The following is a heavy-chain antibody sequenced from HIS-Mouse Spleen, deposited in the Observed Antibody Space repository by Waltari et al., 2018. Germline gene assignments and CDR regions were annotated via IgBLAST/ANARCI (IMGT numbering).Heavy chain of an antibody. J-gene: IGHJ1*01. Sequence: QLQLVQSGAEVKKPGASAQVSCKASGYPFTGYYTHWARQSPVPGLEWMGWRNPNSGGTNYAQKFQGRVTMTRDTSISTAYMELSRLRSDDTDVYDCARLGIRGIAAAGLGYFQHWGQGTLVTVSS. CDR1: GYPFTGYY. V-gene: IGHV1-2*02. CDR2: RNPNSGGT. CDR3: ARLGIRGIAAAGLGYFQH. D-gene: IGHD6-13*01.